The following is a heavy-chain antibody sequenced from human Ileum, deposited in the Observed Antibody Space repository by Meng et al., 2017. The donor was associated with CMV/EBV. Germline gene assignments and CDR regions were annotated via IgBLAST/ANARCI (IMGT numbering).Heavy chain of an antibody. Sequence: QVQLQESGLGLVKPSETLSLTCTVSGASLNDYYWSWIRQPAGKGLEWIGRIFATGTTNYNPSLKSRVTMSVDTSKNQFSLKLTSVTAADTAVYFCARVRFDPWGQGALVTVSS. CDR3: ARVRFDP. V-gene: IGHV4-4*07. CDR2: IFATGTT. J-gene: IGHJ5*02. CDR1: GASLNDYY.